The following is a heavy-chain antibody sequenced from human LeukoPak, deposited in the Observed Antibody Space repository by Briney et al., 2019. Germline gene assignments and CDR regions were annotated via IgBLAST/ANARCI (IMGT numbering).Heavy chain of an antibody. CDR3: ARALRFGELLWNPGDY. J-gene: IGHJ4*02. D-gene: IGHD3-10*01. Sequence: PGGSLRLSCAASGFTFSSYSMNWVRQAPGKGLEWVSSISSSSSYIYYADSVKGRFTISRDNAKNSLYLQMNSLRAEDTAVYYCARALRFGELLWNPGDYWGQGTLVTVSS. CDR2: ISSSSSYI. V-gene: IGHV3-21*01. CDR1: GFTFSSYS.